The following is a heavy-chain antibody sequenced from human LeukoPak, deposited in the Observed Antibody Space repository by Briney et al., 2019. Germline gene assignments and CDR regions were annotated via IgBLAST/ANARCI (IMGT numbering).Heavy chain of an antibody. Sequence: SETLSLTCIVSGGSISSDYCRWIRPPPGKGLEWIGYIYYSGSTNYNPSLKSRLTISVDTTKNQFSMKLNSVTAADTAVYFCARERAAMDSWGQGTLVSVSS. CDR1: GGSISSDY. J-gene: IGHJ4*02. V-gene: IGHV4-59*08. CDR3: ARERAAMDS. CDR2: IYYSGST. D-gene: IGHD5-18*01.